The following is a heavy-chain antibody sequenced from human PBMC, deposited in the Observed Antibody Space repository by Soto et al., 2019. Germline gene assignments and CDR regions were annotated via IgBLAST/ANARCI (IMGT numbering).Heavy chain of an antibody. Sequence: EVQLLESGGGLVQPGGSLRLSCAASGFTFSSYAMSWVRQAPGKGLEWVSAISGSGCSTYYADSVKGRFPISRDNSKNTLYLQMNSRRAEETAVSYCAKGGIGLWFGDLIDYWGQGTVVTFSS. CDR1: GFTFSSYA. V-gene: IGHV3-23*01. CDR2: ISGSGCST. CDR3: AKGGIGLWFGDLIDY. D-gene: IGHD3-10*01. J-gene: IGHJ4*02.